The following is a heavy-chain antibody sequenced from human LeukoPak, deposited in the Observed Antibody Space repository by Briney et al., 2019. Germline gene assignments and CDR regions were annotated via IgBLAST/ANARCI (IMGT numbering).Heavy chain of an antibody. CDR3: ARAGYCSGGSCYPNDAFDI. CDR1: GGTFSSYA. J-gene: IGHJ3*02. D-gene: IGHD2-15*01. V-gene: IGHV1-69*04. Sequence: SVKVSCKASGGTFSSYAISWVRQAPGQGLEWMGRIIPIFGIANYAQKFQGRVTITADKSTSTAYMELSSLRSEDTAVYYCARAGYCSGGSCYPNDAFDIWGQGIMVTVSS. CDR2: IIPIFGIA.